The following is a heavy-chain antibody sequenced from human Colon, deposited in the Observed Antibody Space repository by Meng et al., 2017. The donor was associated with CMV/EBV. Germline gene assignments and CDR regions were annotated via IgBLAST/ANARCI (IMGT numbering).Heavy chain of an antibody. CDR3: AREGAGYYYGMDV. V-gene: IGHV3-21*01. CDR2: ISSSSSYI. J-gene: IGHJ6*02. D-gene: IGHD3-10*01. Sequence: GGSLRLSCAASGFTVSRNYMSWVRQAPGKGLEWVSSISSSSSYIYYADSVKGRFTISRDNAKNSLYLQMNSLRAEDTAVYYCAREGAGYYYGMDVWGQGTTVTVSS. CDR1: GFTVSRNY.